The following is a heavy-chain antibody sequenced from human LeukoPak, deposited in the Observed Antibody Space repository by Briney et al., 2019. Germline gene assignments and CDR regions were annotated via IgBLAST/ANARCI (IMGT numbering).Heavy chain of an antibody. CDR1: GFTFRSYE. CDR2: ISSSGSTI. V-gene: IGHV3-48*03. J-gene: IGHJ4*02. D-gene: IGHD4-23*01. Sequence: GGSLSLSCAASGFTFRSYEMTWVRPAPGKGLEWVSYISSSGSTIYYADSVKGRFTISRDNAKNSLFLQMNSLRAEDTALYYCARFAYGGKVDYWGQGTLVTVSS. CDR3: ARFAYGGKVDY.